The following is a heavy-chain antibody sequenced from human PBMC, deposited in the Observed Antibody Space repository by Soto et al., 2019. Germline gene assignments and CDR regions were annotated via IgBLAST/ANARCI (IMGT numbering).Heavy chain of an antibody. J-gene: IGHJ4*02. CDR2: IFYTGTP. Sequence: SETLSLTCTVSGGSISSYYWSWFRQPPGKGLEWIGYIFYTGTPNYYPSLKIRATISVDPSRNHFSLNLSFLTAADTAVYYCARLGDYYQAFDYWGQGTLVTVS. D-gene: IGHD3-22*01. CDR3: ARLGDYYQAFDY. CDR1: GGSISSYY. V-gene: IGHV4-59*08.